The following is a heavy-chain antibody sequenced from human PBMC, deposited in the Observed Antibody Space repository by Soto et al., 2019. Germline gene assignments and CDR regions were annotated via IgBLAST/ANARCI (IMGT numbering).Heavy chain of an antibody. CDR3: ARAEEVWIFGVVTPYGMDV. J-gene: IGHJ6*02. V-gene: IGHV4-38-2*01. Sequence: GSLRLSCAASGFTFSSYSMNWVRQAPGKGLEWIGSIYHSGSTYYNPSLKSRVTISVDTSKNQFSLKLSSVTAADTAVYYCARAEEVWIFGVVTPYGMDVWGQGTTVTVSS. CDR2: IYHSGST. D-gene: IGHD3-3*01. CDR1: GFTFSSYS.